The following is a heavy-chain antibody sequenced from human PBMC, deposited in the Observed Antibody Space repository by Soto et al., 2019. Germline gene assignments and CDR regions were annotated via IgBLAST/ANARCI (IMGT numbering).Heavy chain of an antibody. V-gene: IGHV3-64D*06. D-gene: IGHD2-15*01. CDR2: ISSNGGST. J-gene: IGHJ4*02. CDR3: VNLGYCSGGSCLTN. CDR1: GVTFSSYA. Sequence: PGGSLRLACSASGVTFSSYAMHWVRQAPGKGLEYVSAISSNGGSTYYADSVKGRFTISRDNSKNTLYLQMSSLRAEDTAVYYCVNLGYCSGGSCLTNWGQGTLFTVSS.